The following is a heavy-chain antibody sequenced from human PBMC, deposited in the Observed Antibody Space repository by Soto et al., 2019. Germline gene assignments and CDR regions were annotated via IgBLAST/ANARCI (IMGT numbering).Heavy chain of an antibody. CDR1: GGSISSSSYY. CDR3: ASHSPHSSYFTDY. CDR2: IYYSGST. V-gene: IGHV4-39*01. D-gene: IGHD6-19*01. J-gene: IGHJ4*02. Sequence: PSETLSLTCTVSGGSISSSSYYWGWIRQPPGKGLEWIGSIYYSGSTYYNPSLNSRVTISVDTSKNQFSLNLSSVTAADTAVYYCASHSPHSSYFTDYWGQGTLVTVSS.